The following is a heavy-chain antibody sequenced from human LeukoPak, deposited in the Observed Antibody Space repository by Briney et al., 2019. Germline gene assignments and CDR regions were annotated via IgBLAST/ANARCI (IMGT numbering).Heavy chain of an antibody. CDR1: GYTFTGYY. V-gene: IGHV1-2*02. CDR2: INPNSGGT. CDR3: ARASFWESPVNWFDP. Sequence: GASVKVSCKASGYTFTGYYMHWVRQAPGQGLEWMGWINPNSGGTNYAQKFQGRVTMTRDTSISTAYMELSGLTSDDTAMYYCARASFWESPVNWFDPWGQGTLVTVSS. J-gene: IGHJ5*02. D-gene: IGHD3-16*01.